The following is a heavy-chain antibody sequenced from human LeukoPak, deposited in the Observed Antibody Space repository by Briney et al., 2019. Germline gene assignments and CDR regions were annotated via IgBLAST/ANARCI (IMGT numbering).Heavy chain of an antibody. CDR1: GFTFSSYG. Sequence: GSLRLSCAASGFTFSSYGMHWVRQAPGKGLEWVAVISYDGSNKYYADSVKGRFTISRDNSKNTLYLQMNSLRAEDTAVYYCAKYYYDSSGYGYWGQGTLVTVSS. CDR2: ISYDGSNK. J-gene: IGHJ4*02. V-gene: IGHV3-30*18. D-gene: IGHD3-22*01. CDR3: AKYYYDSSGYGY.